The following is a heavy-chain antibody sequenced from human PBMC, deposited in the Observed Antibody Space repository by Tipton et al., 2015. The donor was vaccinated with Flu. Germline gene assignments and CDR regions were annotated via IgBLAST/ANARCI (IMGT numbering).Heavy chain of an antibody. V-gene: IGHV3-23*01. J-gene: IGHJ6*03. CDR1: GFTFSNAW. D-gene: IGHD3-16*02. CDR2: ISGSGGST. Sequence: SLRLSCAASGFTFSNAWMSWVRQAPGKGLEWVSAISGSGGSTYYADSVKGRFTISRDNSKNTLYLQMNSLRAEDTAVYYCAKDGEGMITFGGVIALSGYYYYYYMDVWGKGTTVTVSS. CDR3: AKDGEGMITFGGVIALSGYYYYYYMDV.